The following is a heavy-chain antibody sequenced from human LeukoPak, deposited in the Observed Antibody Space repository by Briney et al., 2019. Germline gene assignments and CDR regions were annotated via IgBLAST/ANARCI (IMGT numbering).Heavy chain of an antibody. CDR3: ARAATLRYFDWFPGTLNHDAFDI. D-gene: IGHD3-9*01. CDR1: GGSISSGGYS. Sequence: SETLSLTCAVSGGSISSGGYSWSWIRQPPGKGLEWIGYIYHSGSTYYNPSLKSRVTISVDRSKNQFSLKLSSVTAADTAVYYCARAATLRYFDWFPGTLNHDAFDIWGQGTMVTVSS. J-gene: IGHJ3*02. CDR2: IYHSGST. V-gene: IGHV4-30-2*01.